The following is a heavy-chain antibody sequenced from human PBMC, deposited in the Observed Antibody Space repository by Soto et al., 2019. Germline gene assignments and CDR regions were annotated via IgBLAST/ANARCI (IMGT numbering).Heavy chain of an antibody. CDR2: ISYDGSNQ. D-gene: IGHD3-16*02. CDR3: AKALGELSPESFDH. CDR1: GFTFRDFA. V-gene: IGHV3-30*18. J-gene: IGHJ4*02. Sequence: QVQLVESGGGVVQPGRSLRLSCAASGFTFRDFAMHWVRQAPGKGLEWVAVISYDGSNQYFADSVTGRFTISRYDSKKTSYLQMSSLRAEDTAMYYCAKALGELSPESFDHWGQGVLVTVSS.